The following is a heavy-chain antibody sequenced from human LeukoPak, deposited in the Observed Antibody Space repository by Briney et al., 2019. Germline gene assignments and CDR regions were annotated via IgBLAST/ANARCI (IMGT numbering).Heavy chain of an antibody. D-gene: IGHD2-15*01. V-gene: IGHV3-21*01. CDR2: ISSSSTYI. Sequence: PGGSLRLSCAASGFTFSSYSINWVCQAPGEGVEWVSSISSSSTYIYYADSVKGRFTISRDNAKNSLYLQMNSLRAEDTSVYYCARDRSAATPDAFDIWGQGTMVTVSS. J-gene: IGHJ3*02. CDR1: GFTFSSYS. CDR3: ARDRSAATPDAFDI.